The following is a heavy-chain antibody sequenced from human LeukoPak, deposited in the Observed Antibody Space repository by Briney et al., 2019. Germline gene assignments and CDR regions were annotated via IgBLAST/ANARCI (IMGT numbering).Heavy chain of an antibody. CDR2: IYHSGST. CDR3: ARVVPAAMGLEIYGMDV. V-gene: IGHV4-30-4*01. J-gene: IGHJ6*04. CDR1: GGSISSGDYY. D-gene: IGHD2-2*01. Sequence: SETLSLTCTVSGGSISSGDYYWSWIRQPPGKGLEWIGYIYHSGSTYYNPSLKSRVAISVDTSKNQFSLKLSSVTAADTAVYYCARVVPAAMGLEIYGMDVWGKGTTVTVSS.